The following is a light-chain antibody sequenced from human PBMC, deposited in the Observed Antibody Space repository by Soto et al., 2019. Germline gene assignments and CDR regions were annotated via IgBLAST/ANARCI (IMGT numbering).Light chain of an antibody. J-gene: IGKJ5*01. CDR2: DAS. CDR3: QQYSNLIT. Sequence: DIQITQSPSSLSASVGDRVTITCQASQDVSNYLNWYQQKLGKAPKLLIYDASNLETGVPSRFSGSGSGTYFSFTTSSLQPEDFATYYCQQYSNLITFGQGTRLEIK. V-gene: IGKV1-33*01. CDR1: QDVSNY.